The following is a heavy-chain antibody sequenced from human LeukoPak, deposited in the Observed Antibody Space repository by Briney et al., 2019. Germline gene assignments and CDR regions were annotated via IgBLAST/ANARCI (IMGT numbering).Heavy chain of an antibody. CDR3: ARDKWSGEAFDI. J-gene: IGHJ3*02. CDR2: IYYSGST. V-gene: IGHV4-59*01. Sequence: SETLSLTCTVSGGSISSYYWSWIRQPPGKGLEWIGYIYYSGSTNYNPSLKSRVTISVDTSKYQFSLKLSSVTAADTAVYYCARDKWSGEAFDIWGQGTMVTVSS. CDR1: GGSISSYY. D-gene: IGHD3-3*01.